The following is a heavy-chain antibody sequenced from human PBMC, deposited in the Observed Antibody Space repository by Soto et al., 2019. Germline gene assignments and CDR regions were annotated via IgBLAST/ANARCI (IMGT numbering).Heavy chain of an antibody. J-gene: IGHJ4*02. V-gene: IGHV4-59*08. D-gene: IGHD3-10*01. CDR3: ARNYGPGYTFDY. Sequence: SVTLSLTCPVAGGSISSYCWSWIRQPPGKGLEWIGYIYYSGSTHYNPSLKSRVTISVDTSKNQFSLKLSSVTAADTAVYYCARNYGPGYTFDYWGQGTLVTVSS. CDR1: GGSISSYC. CDR2: IYYSGST.